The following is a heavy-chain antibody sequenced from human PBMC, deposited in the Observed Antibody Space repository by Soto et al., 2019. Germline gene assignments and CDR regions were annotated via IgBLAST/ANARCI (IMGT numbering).Heavy chain of an antibody. CDR3: ARSPRVASSGHDALDI. CDR1: GYHFMNYW. V-gene: IGHV5-51*01. D-gene: IGHD3-22*01. Sequence: PGESLKISSKGAGYHFMNYWIGWVRQIPGKGLEWMGIIYPGDSDTRYSPSFQGQVTISADRSISTAYLQWSSLKASDSAMYYCARSPRVASSGHDALDIWGQGTMVTVSS. J-gene: IGHJ3*02. CDR2: IYPGDSDT.